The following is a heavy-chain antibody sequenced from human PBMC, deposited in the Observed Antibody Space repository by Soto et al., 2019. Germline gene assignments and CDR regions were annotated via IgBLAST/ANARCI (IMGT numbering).Heavy chain of an antibody. Sequence: GGSLRLSCAASGFTFSSYSMNWVRQAPGKGLEWVSSISSSSSYIYYADSVKGRFTISRDNAKNSLYLQMNSLRAEDTAVYYCARDSIAVAGTVFDYWGQGTLVTVSS. CDR1: GFTFSSYS. J-gene: IGHJ4*02. V-gene: IGHV3-21*01. CDR2: ISSSSSYI. D-gene: IGHD6-19*01. CDR3: ARDSIAVAGTVFDY.